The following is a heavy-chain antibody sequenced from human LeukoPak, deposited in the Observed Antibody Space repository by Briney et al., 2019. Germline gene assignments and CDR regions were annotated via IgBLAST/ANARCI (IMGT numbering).Heavy chain of an antibody. J-gene: IGHJ3*02. CDR1: GGSISSSIYY. Sequence: PSETLSLTCTVSGGSISSSIYYWAWFRQPPGKGLEWIGYIYYSGSTNYKSSLKSRVTISVDTSKNQFSLKLSSVTAADTAVYYCARDPYYYDSSDIGGAFDIWGQGTMVTVSS. CDR2: IYYSGST. V-gene: IGHV4-61*01. CDR3: ARDPYYYDSSDIGGAFDI. D-gene: IGHD3-22*01.